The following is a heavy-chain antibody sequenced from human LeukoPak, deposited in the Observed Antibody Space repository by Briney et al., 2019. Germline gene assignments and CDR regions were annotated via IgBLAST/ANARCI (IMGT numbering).Heavy chain of an antibody. V-gene: IGHV3-64D*06. CDR1: GFTCSGYA. J-gene: IGHJ4*02. CDR2: ISSNGGST. D-gene: IGHD3-10*01. Sequence: GSLRLSCSASGFTCSGYAMNWVRQAPGKGLEYVSAISSNGGSTYYADSVKGRFTISRDNSKNTLYLQMSSLRAEDTAVYYCVKATPLWFGRTTRVVPDYFDYWGQGTLVTVSS. CDR3: VKATPLWFGRTTRVVPDYFDY.